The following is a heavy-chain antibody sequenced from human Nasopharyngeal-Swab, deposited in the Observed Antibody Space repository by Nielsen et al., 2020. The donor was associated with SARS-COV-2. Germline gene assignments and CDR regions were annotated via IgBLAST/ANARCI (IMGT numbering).Heavy chain of an antibody. CDR1: GFTFSSYG. V-gene: IGHV3-30*18. Sequence: GGSLRLSCAASGFTFSSYGMHWVRQAPGKGLEWVAVISYDGSNKYYADSVKGRFTISRDSSKNTLYLQMNSLRAEDTAVYYCAKEAGYYDTLTGYYLSLGYGMDVWGQGTTVTGSS. D-gene: IGHD3-9*01. CDR2: ISYDGSNK. J-gene: IGHJ6*02. CDR3: AKEAGYYDTLTGYYLSLGYGMDV.